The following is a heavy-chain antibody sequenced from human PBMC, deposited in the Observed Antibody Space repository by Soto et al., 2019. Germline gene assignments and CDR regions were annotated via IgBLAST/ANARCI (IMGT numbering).Heavy chain of an antibody. J-gene: IGHJ4*02. D-gene: IGHD4-17*01. CDR3: ARPLNDYGKYYFDY. Sequence: GDSLKISCEASGYTFTNYWIAWVRQMPGRGLEWMGIIYPGASDTRYSPSFQGQVTISADKSISTAYLQWSSLKASDTAMYYCARPLNDYGKYYFDYWGQGALVNVSS. V-gene: IGHV5-51*01. CDR2: IYPGASDT. CDR1: GYTFTNYW.